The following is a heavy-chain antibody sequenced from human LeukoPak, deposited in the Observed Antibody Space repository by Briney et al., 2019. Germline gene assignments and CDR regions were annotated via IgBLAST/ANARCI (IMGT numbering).Heavy chain of an antibody. V-gene: IGHV4-34*01. CDR3: ARVCGGDLNYYYYYMDV. CDR1: GGSFSGYY. D-gene: IGHD2-21*02. J-gene: IGHJ6*03. CDR2: INHSGST. Sequence: SETLSLTCAVYGGSFSGYYWSWIRQPPGKGLEWIGEINHSGSTNYNPSLKSRVTISVDTSKNQFSLKLSSVTAADTAVYYCARVCGGDLNYYYYYMDVWGKGTTVTVSS.